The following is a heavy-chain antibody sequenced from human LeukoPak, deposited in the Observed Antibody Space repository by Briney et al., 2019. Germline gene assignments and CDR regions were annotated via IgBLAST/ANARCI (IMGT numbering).Heavy chain of an antibody. J-gene: IGHJ4*02. CDR2: ISTSGGST. CDR3: AKGYYGSGSYGWFDY. Sequence: PGGCLRLSCAASEFTFSNYGMTWVRQAPGKGRGWVSSISTSGGSTYYADSVKGRFTISRDNSKNTLFLHMNSLRAEDTAVYSCAKGYYGSGSYGWFDYWGQGTLVTVSS. V-gene: IGHV3-23*01. D-gene: IGHD3-10*01. CDR1: EFTFSNYG.